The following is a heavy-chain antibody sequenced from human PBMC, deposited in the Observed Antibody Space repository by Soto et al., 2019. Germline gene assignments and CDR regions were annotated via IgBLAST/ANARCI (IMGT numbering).Heavy chain of an antibody. CDR2: MHYSGST. D-gene: IGHD6-6*01. Sequence: QLQLQESGPGLVKPSETLSLTCTVSGGSFSSSTHYWGWIRQPPGKGLEWIGIMHYSGSTYFNPSLKSRVTIFIDPSKNQFSLKLSSVTAADTALYFCATYSSSSGWFDPWGQGTLVTVSS. CDR3: ATYSSSSGWFDP. J-gene: IGHJ5*02. CDR1: GGSFSSSTHY. V-gene: IGHV4-39*01.